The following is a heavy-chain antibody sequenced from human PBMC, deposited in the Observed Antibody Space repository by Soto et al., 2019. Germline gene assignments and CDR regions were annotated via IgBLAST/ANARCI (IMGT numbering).Heavy chain of an antibody. Sequence: PSETLSLTCTVSGGSISSYYWSWIRQPPGKGLEWIGYIYYSGSTNYNPSLKSRVTISVDTSKNQFSLKLSSVTAADTAVYYCGRNYGRGAFDIWGQGTMVTVSS. CDR1: GGSISSYY. D-gene: IGHD4-17*01. V-gene: IGHV4-59*01. CDR3: GRNYGRGAFDI. J-gene: IGHJ3*02. CDR2: IYYSGST.